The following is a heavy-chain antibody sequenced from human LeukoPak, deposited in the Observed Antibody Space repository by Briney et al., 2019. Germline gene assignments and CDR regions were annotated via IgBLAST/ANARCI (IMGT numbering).Heavy chain of an antibody. CDR3: ARESSGGWYFDY. CDR1: GFTFSSNV. CDR2: ISASGGST. J-gene: IGHJ4*02. V-gene: IGHV3-23*01. Sequence: GGSLRLSCAASGFTFSSNVMIWVRQAPGKGLEWVSSISASGGSTYYADSVKGRFTISRDNSKNSLYLQMNSLRAEDTAVYYCARESSGGWYFDYWGQGTLVTVSS. D-gene: IGHD6-19*01.